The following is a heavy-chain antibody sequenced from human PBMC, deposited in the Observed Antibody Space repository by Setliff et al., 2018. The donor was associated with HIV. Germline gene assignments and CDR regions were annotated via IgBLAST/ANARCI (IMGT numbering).Heavy chain of an antibody. J-gene: IGHJ4*02. D-gene: IGHD2-21*01. Sequence: SETLSLTCAVYGGTFSGYYWTWIRQSPERGLEWIGEINHKGVTNYSPSLLRRATVSADTSKNQFSPRLSSVTAADTALYFCTRAQIAAPRPFDFWGQGTLVTVSS. V-gene: IGHV4-34*08. CDR2: INHKGVT. CDR3: TRAQIAAPRPFDF. CDR1: GGTFSGYY.